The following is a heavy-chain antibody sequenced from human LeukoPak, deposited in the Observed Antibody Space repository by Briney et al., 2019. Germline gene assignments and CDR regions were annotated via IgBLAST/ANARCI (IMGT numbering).Heavy chain of an antibody. D-gene: IGHD3-22*01. V-gene: IGHV1-8*01. CDR3: ARVIPDDSSVYYYNYYYYMDV. Sequence: ASVKVSCKASGYTFTSYDINWVRQATGQGIEWMGWMNPNSGNTGYAQKFQGRVTMTRNTSTSTVIMELSSLRSEDTAVYYCARVIPDDSSVYYYNYYYYMDVWGKGTTVTVSS. J-gene: IGHJ6*03. CDR2: MNPNSGNT. CDR1: GYTFTSYD.